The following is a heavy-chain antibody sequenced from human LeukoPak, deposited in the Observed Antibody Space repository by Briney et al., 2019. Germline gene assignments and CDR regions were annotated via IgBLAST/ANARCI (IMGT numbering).Heavy chain of an antibody. CDR2: IYYSGST. J-gene: IGHJ4*02. V-gene: IGHV4-39*07. CDR3: ARSSAFGNLDY. Sequence: PSETLSLTCTVSGGSISSSSYYWGWIRQPPGKGLEWIGSIYYSGSTYYNPSLKSRVTISVDTSKNQFSLKLSSVTAADTAVYYCARSSAFGNLDYWGQGTLVTVSS. D-gene: IGHD3-16*01. CDR1: GGSISSSSYY.